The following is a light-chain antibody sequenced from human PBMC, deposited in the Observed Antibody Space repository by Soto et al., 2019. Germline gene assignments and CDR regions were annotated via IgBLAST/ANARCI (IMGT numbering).Light chain of an antibody. CDR1: QSVSSNY. V-gene: IGKV3-20*01. J-gene: IGKJ1*01. Sequence: EIVVTQSPGTLSLSPGERATPSCRASQSVSSNYLAWYQQKPGQAPRLLIYGASSRATGIPDRFSGSGSGTDFTLTISRLEPEDFAVYYCQQYGSSIRTFGQGTKVDIK. CDR3: QQYGSSIRT. CDR2: GAS.